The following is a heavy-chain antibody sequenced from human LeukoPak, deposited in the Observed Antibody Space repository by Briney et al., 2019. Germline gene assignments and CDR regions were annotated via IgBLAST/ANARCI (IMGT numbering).Heavy chain of an antibody. Sequence: SETLSHTCTVSGDSFSYFYWSWIRQPAGKGLEWIGRIYTSGSTNYNPSLKSRVTMSVDTSKNQVSLKLSSVTAADTAVYYCARVAVWGSYRTGGAFDIWGQGTMVTVSS. D-gene: IGHD3-16*02. V-gene: IGHV4-4*07. CDR1: GDSFSYFY. J-gene: IGHJ3*02. CDR3: ARVAVWGSYRTGGAFDI. CDR2: IYTSGST.